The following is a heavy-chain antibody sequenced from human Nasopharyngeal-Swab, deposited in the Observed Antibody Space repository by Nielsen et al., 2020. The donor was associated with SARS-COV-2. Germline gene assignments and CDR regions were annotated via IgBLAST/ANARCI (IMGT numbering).Heavy chain of an antibody. J-gene: IGHJ5*02. CDR1: GFTVSSNY. V-gene: IGHV3-53*01. D-gene: IGHD6-19*01. CDR2: IYSGGST. Sequence: LSLTCAASGFTVSSNYMSWVRQAPGKGLEWVSVIYSGGSTYYADSVKGRFTISRDNSKNTLYLQMNSLRAEDTAVYYCARVSSGWEPWGQGTLVTVSS. CDR3: ARVSSGWEP.